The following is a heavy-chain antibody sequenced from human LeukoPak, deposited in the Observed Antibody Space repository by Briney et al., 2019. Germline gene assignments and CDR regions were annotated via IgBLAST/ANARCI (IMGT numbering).Heavy chain of an antibody. D-gene: IGHD6-19*01. J-gene: IGHJ4*02. CDR3: ASGQWSSGWYMPFDY. Sequence: GGSLRLSRAASGFPFSSYAMLWVRQAPGKGLEYVSAISSNGGSTYYAYSVKGRFTIPRDNSKNTLYLQMGSLRAEDMAVYYCASGQWSSGWYMPFDYWGQGTLVTVSS. CDR1: GFPFSSYA. CDR2: ISSNGGST. V-gene: IGHV3-64*01.